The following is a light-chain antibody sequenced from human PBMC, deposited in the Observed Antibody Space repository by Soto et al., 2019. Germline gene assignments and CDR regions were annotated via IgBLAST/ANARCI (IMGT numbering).Light chain of an antibody. Sequence: ALQVTQSPSSLSASVGDRVTITCLASQDIRGALAWYQQKPGKPPKLLIYDVSTLENGVPSRFSGASSGTQFTLTISGLQPEDFGTYYCQQFNSYPVTFGHGTRLDIK. J-gene: IGKJ5*01. V-gene: IGKV1-13*02. CDR3: QQFNSYPVT. CDR1: QDIRGA. CDR2: DVS.